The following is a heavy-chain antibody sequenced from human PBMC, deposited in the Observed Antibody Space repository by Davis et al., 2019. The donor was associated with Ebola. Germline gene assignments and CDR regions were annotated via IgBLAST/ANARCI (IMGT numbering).Heavy chain of an antibody. V-gene: IGHV1-2*06. D-gene: IGHD7-27*01. J-gene: IGHJ5*02. CDR2: INPDSGVT. Sequence: ASVKVSCKASVDIFTGYYIHWVRQAPGQGLEWMGRINPDSGVTNYAQTFQGRVTMTRDTSINTAYMELNSLTSDDTAIYYCAGAPNWAAGKMLDPRFDPWGQGTRVTVTS. CDR3: AGAPNWAAGKMLDPRFDP. CDR1: VDIFTGYY.